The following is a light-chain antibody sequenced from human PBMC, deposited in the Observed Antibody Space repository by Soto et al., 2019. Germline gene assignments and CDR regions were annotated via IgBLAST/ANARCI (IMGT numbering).Light chain of an antibody. CDR3: QQHNNWPLT. J-gene: IGKJ4*01. CDR1: QSVSSN. CDR2: AVS. V-gene: IGKV3-15*01. Sequence: EIVMTQSPGTLSVSPGERATLSCRASQSVSSNLAWYQQKPGQAPRLLIYAVSTRATGIPARFSGSGSGTECTLTISSLQSEDFAVYYCQQHNNWPLTFGGGTKVELK.